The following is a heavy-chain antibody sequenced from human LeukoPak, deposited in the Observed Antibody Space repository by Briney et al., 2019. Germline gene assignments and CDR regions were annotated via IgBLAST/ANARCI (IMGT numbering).Heavy chain of an antibody. J-gene: IGHJ3*02. CDR1: GDSISAYY. CDR3: ARDHYYDSSGCYRPFDI. Sequence: SETLSLTSTVSGDSISAYYWSWIRPSPGKGLEWIGNIYYSGSTNYNPSLKSRVTISVDTSKNQFSLKLSSVTAADTAVYYCARDHYYDSSGCYRPFDIWGQGTMVTVSS. CDR2: IYYSGST. D-gene: IGHD3-22*01. V-gene: IGHV4-59*01.